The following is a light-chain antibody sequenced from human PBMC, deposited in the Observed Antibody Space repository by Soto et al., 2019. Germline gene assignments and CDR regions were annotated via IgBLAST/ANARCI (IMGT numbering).Light chain of an antibody. CDR2: EVS. CDR3: SSFTTSSTWV. CDR1: SSDVGNCNC. J-gene: IGLJ3*02. Sequence: QSVLTQPASVSGSPGQSITISCTGASSDVGNCNCVSWYQQHPGKAPKLMIYEVSNRPSGVSDGFSGSKAGNTASLTISGLQAEDEADYYCSSFTTSSTWVFGGGTKVTVL. V-gene: IGLV2-14*01.